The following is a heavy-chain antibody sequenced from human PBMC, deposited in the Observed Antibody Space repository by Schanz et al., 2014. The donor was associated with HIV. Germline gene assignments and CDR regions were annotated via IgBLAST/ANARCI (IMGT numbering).Heavy chain of an antibody. CDR1: GYGYIFTTYY. CDR3: ARAPYTSGWYGVDY. J-gene: IGHJ4*02. D-gene: IGHD6-19*01. V-gene: IGHV1-46*01. Sequence: QVLLVQSGAEVRKPGASVKISCKASGYGYIFTTYYIHWVRQAPGQGFEWMAIINPIGGSTSYAQRLQGRVTMTRDTSTSTVYMELSSLRSEDTAVYYCARAPYTSGWYGVDYWGQGTLVTVSS. CDR2: INPIGGST.